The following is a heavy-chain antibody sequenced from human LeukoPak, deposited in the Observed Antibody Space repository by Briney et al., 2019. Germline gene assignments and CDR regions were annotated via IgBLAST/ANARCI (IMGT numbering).Heavy chain of an antibody. CDR3: ADSGSGSYSASPLRY. J-gene: IGHJ4*02. CDR1: GFTFSSYW. V-gene: IGHV3-7*03. CDR2: IKEDGNEK. D-gene: IGHD3-10*01. Sequence: PGGSLRLSCAASGFTFSSYWMNWVRQAPGKGLEWVANIKEDGNEKNYVDSVKGRFTVSRDNAKNSLYLQMNGLRAEDTAVYYCADSGSGSYSASPLRYWGQGTLVTVSS.